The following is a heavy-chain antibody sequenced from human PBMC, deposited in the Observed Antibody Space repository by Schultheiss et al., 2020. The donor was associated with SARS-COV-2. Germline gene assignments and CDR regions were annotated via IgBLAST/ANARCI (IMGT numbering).Heavy chain of an antibody. Sequence: GGSLRLSCVDSGFTFSSYWMSWVRLAPGKGLEWVANIKQDGSEKYYVDSVKGRFTISRDNSKNTVYLQMNSLRAEDTAVYYCAKGADSSAYVEYNWFDPWGQGTLVTVSS. D-gene: IGHD3-22*01. J-gene: IGHJ5*02. CDR1: GFTFSSYW. V-gene: IGHV3-7*05. CDR3: AKGADSSAYVEYNWFDP. CDR2: IKQDGSEK.